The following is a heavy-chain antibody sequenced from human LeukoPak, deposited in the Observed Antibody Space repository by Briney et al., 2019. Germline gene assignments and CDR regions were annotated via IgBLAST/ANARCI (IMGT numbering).Heavy chain of an antibody. Sequence: PSETLSLTCTVSGGSISSYYWSWIRQAPGKGLEWIGYIYYSGSTNYNPSLKSRVTISVDTSKNQFSLKLSSVTAADTAVYYCARVLGCSGGSCYDYYYYYMDVWGKGTTVTVSS. D-gene: IGHD2-15*01. J-gene: IGHJ6*03. V-gene: IGHV4-59*01. CDR3: ARVLGCSGGSCYDYYYYYMDV. CDR1: GGSISSYY. CDR2: IYYSGST.